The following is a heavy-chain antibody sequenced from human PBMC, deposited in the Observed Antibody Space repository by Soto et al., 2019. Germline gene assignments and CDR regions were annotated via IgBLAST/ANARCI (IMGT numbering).Heavy chain of an antibody. CDR3: ARDQGSNGPRYCGMDA. V-gene: IGHV3-7*01. J-gene: IGHJ6*02. Sequence: GGSLRLSCAASGFTFSSYWMSWVRQAPGKGLEWVANIKQDGSEKYYVDSVKGRFTISRDNAKNSLYLQMNSLRAEDTAVYYCARDQGSNGPRYCGMDAWGQGTTVTV. CDR1: GFTFSSYW. D-gene: IGHD6-13*01. CDR2: IKQDGSEK.